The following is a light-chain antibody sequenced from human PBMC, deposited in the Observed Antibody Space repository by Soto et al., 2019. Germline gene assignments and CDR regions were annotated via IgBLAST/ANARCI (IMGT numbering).Light chain of an antibody. J-gene: IGKJ1*01. Sequence: EIVLTQSPGTLSLSPGEKATLSCRASQSVSSNYLAWYQQIPGQAPRLLIYGASSRATGIPDRFSSSGSGTDFTLTISRLEPEDFAVYYCQQYGSSQWTFGQGTKVEIK. V-gene: IGKV3-20*01. CDR2: GAS. CDR3: QQYGSSQWT. CDR1: QSVSSNY.